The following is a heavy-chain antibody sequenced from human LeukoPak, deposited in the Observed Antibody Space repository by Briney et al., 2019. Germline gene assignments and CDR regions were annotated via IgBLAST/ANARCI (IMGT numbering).Heavy chain of an antibody. V-gene: IGHV4-59*12. Sequence: SETLSLTCTVSGGSISSYYWSWIRQPPGKGLEWIGYIYYSGSTNYNPSLKSRVTISVDTSKNQFSLKLSSVTAADTAVYYCAGGYDSSGQTGRYYFDHWGQGTLVTVSS. CDR2: IYYSGST. CDR1: GGSISSYY. CDR3: AGGYDSSGQTGRYYFDH. J-gene: IGHJ4*02. D-gene: IGHD3-22*01.